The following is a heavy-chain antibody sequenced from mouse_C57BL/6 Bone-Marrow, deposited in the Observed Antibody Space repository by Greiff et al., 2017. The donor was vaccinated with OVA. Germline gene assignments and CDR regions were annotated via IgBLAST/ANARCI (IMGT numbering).Heavy chain of an antibody. J-gene: IGHJ1*03. CDR1: GYTFTSYG. V-gene: IGHV1-81*01. CDR3: ARQGWLLGYFDV. Sequence: VKLQQSGAELARPGASVKLSCKASGYTFTSYGISWVKQRTGQGLEWIGEIYPRSGNTYYNEKFKGKATLTADKSSSTAYMELRSLTSEDSAVYFCARQGWLLGYFDVWGTGTTVTVSS. D-gene: IGHD2-3*01. CDR2: IYPRSGNT.